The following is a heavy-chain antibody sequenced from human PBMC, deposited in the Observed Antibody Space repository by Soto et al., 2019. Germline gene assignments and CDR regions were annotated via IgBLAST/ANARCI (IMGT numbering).Heavy chain of an antibody. V-gene: IGHV1-3*01. D-gene: IGHD1-1*01. Sequence: QVQLVQSGAEGKKPGASVKDSCETSGYTFANYPMHWVRQAPGQTLEWMGWINAGNGYTKYSQKFQGRVTITRDISASISYMELSSLRSEDTAVYYCARSKIITTLDYWGQGTLVTVSS. CDR3: ARSKIITTLDY. J-gene: IGHJ4*02. CDR2: INAGNGYT. CDR1: GYTFANYP.